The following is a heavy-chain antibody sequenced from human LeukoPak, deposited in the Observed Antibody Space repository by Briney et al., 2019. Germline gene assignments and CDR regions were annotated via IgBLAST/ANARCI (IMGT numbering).Heavy chain of an antibody. CDR2: ISSGSTYI. D-gene: IGHD5-12*01. CDR1: EFTFSTYS. J-gene: IGHJ3*02. Sequence: GGSLRLSCAASEFTFSTYSMNWVRQAPGKGLEWVSSISSGSTYIYYADSVKGRFTISRDNAKNSLYLQMNSLRAEDTAVYYCARDLRPYSGYDNLAFDIWGQGTMVTVSS. V-gene: IGHV3-21*01. CDR3: ARDLRPYSGYDNLAFDI.